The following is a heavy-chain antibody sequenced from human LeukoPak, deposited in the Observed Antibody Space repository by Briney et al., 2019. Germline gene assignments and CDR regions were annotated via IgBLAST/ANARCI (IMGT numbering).Heavy chain of an antibody. V-gene: IGHV1-46*03. J-gene: IGHJ4*02. CDR1: DYTFTIYY. D-gene: IGHD2-15*01. Sequence: ASVKVSFTASDYTFTIYYMHWVRQAPGQGLEWMGIINPSGGSTSYAQKFQGRVTMTRDTSTSTVYMELSSLRSEDTAVYYCARDKHGGSPFDYWGQGTLVTVSS. CDR2: INPSGGST. CDR3: ARDKHGGSPFDY.